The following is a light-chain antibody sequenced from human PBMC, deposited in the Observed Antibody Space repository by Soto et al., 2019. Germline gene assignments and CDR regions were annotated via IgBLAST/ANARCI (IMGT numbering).Light chain of an antibody. CDR1: STNVGSYNV. Sequence: QSVLTQPPSVSGSPGQGVTISCTGSSTNVGSYNVVSWYQQHPGKAPKLLIYEVTKRPSGVSNRFSGSKSGTTASLTISGLQAEDEADYHCCSYAGSNTFVFGTGTKVTVL. V-gene: IGLV2-23*02. J-gene: IGLJ1*01. CDR2: EVT. CDR3: CSYAGSNTFV.